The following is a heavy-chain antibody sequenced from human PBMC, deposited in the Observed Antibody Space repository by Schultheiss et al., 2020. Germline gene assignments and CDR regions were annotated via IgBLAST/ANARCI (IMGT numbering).Heavy chain of an antibody. Sequence: ASVKVSCKASGYTFTSYGISWVRQAPGQGLEWMGWISAYNGNTNYAQKLQGRVTMTTDTSTSTAYMELRSLRSDDTAVYYCARVSYYYDSSGYYSNDYWGQGTRVTVSS. D-gene: IGHD3-22*01. CDR3: ARVSYYYDSSGYYSNDY. CDR1: GYTFTSYG. CDR2: ISAYNGNT. J-gene: IGHJ4*02. V-gene: IGHV1-18*01.